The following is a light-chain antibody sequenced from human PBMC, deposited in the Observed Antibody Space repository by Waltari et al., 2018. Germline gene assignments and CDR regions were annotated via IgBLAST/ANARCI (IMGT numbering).Light chain of an antibody. Sequence: QSALTQPPSASGSPGQSVTISCTGTSSDVGGSNYVSWFQQHPGKAPKLMIYEVSKRPSGVPDRFSGSKSGNTASLTVSGLQAEDEADYYCSSYAGSPVVFGGGTKLTVL. V-gene: IGLV2-8*01. CDR3: SSYAGSPVV. J-gene: IGLJ2*01. CDR1: SSDVGGSNY. CDR2: EVS.